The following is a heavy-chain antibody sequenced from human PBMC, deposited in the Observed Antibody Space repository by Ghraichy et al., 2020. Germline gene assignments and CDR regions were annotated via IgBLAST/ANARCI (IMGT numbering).Heavy chain of an antibody. V-gene: IGHV1-24*01. J-gene: IGHJ4*02. CDR2: FDPEDGEA. CDR1: GYSVTESS. D-gene: IGHD1-26*01. Sequence: ASVKVSCKISGYSVTESSVHWVRQAPGKGLEWMGGFDPEDGEAIYAQKFQGRVTMTAGTSTDTVYMELSSLRSEDTAVYYCAMVNSDAVMVYWGQGTLVTVSS. CDR3: AMVNSDAVMVY.